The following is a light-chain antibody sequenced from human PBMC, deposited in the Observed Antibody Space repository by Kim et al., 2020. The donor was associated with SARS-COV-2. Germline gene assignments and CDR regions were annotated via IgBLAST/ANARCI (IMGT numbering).Light chain of an antibody. CDR3: QQVNSYPLT. CDR1: KGISSY. Sequence: ASVWTRVTLPCRASKGISSYLVWYQQKPGKAPKVLISAASTLQSGVPSRFSGSGSGTDFTLTISSLQPEDFATYYCQQVNSYPLTFGGGTKVDIK. J-gene: IGKJ4*01. V-gene: IGKV1-9*01. CDR2: AAS.